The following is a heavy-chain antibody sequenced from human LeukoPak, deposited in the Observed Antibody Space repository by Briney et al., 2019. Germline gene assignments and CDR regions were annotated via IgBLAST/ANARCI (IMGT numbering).Heavy chain of an antibody. CDR1: GGSIGSGGYS. CDR2: IYYSGST. V-gene: IGHV4-31*03. J-gene: IGHJ4*02. Sequence: PSETLSLTCTVSGGSIGSGGYSWSWIRQHPGKGLEWIGYIYYSGSTYYNPSLKSRVTISVDTSKNQFSLKLSSVTAADTAVYYCARELGSYYDSSGTFDYWGQGTLVTVSS. D-gene: IGHD3-22*01. CDR3: ARELGSYYDSSGTFDY.